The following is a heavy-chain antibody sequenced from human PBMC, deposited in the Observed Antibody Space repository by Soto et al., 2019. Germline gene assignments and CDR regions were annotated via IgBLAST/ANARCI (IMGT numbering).Heavy chain of an antibody. CDR1: GFTFSSYW. CDR2: IKQDGSEK. V-gene: IGHV3-7*01. D-gene: IGHD5-18*01. J-gene: IGHJ4*02. Sequence: EVQLVESGGGLVQPGGSLRLSCAASGFTFSSYWMSWVRQAPGKGLEWVANIKQDGSEKYYVDSVKGRFTISRDNAKNSLYLQMNSLRAEDTAVYYCAKDGYCYPVDYWGQGTLVTVSS. CDR3: AKDGYCYPVDY.